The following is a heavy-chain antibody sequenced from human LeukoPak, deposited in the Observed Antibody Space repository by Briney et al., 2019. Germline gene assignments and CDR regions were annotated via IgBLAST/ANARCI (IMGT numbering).Heavy chain of an antibody. Sequence: ASVRVSCKASGYTFTSYGISWVRQAPGQGLEWMGWISAYNGNTNYAQKLQGRVTMTTDTSTSTAYMELRSLRSDDTAVYYCARVSVTGVATTNFDYWGQGTLVTVSS. CDR2: ISAYNGNT. CDR1: GYTFTSYG. J-gene: IGHJ4*02. CDR3: ARVSVTGVATTNFDY. V-gene: IGHV1-18*01. D-gene: IGHD5-12*01.